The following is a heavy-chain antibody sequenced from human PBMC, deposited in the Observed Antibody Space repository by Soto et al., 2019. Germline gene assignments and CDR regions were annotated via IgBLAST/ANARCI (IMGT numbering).Heavy chain of an antibody. D-gene: IGHD3-9*01. CDR3: ARDVEVSYYDILTGYYAYYYYYGMDV. Sequence: QVQLVESGGGVVQPGRSLRLSCAASGFTFSSYGMHWVRQAPGKGLEWVGVIWYDGSNKYYADSVKGRFTISRDNSKNTLYLQMNSLRAEDTAVYYCARDVEVSYYDILTGYYAYYYYYGMDVWGQGTTVTVSS. V-gene: IGHV3-33*01. CDR2: IWYDGSNK. CDR1: GFTFSSYG. J-gene: IGHJ6*02.